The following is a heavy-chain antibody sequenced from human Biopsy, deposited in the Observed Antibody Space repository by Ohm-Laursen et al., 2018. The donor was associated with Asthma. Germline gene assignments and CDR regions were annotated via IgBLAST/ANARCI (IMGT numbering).Heavy chain of an antibody. V-gene: IGHV3-48*02. CDR3: ARPRWGPYGY. CDR1: GFTFSSYS. CDR2: ISSSSSTI. J-gene: IGHJ4*02. D-gene: IGHD4-17*01. Sequence: SLRLSCSASGFTFSSYSMNWVRQAPGKGLEWVSYISSSSSTIYYADSVKGRFTISRDNAKNSLYLQMNSLRDEDTAVNYCARPRWGPYGYWGQGTLVTVSS.